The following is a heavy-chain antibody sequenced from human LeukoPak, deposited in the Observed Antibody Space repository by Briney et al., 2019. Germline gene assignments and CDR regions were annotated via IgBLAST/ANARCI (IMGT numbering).Heavy chain of an antibody. J-gene: IGHJ4*02. CDR1: GFTVSSKY. CDR2: IHSGGNT. CDR3: ARDAEGSYYDFDY. V-gene: IGHV3-66*01. Sequence: PGGSLRLSCAASGFTVSSKYMSRVRQAPGKGLEWVSPIHSGGNTYYADSVKGRFTISRDNSKSTLYLQMNSLRAEDTAVYYCARDAEGSYYDFDYWGQGTLVTVSS. D-gene: IGHD1-26*01.